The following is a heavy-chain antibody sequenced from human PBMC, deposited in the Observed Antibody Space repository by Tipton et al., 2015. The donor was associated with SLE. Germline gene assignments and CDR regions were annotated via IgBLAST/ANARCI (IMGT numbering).Heavy chain of an antibody. Sequence: TLSLTCTISGGSISSYSYYWGWIRQPPGKGLEWIGGIYDSGRTHYNPSLKSRVTISVDTSKNQVSLKLTSVTAADTAVFYCAGPLIETRGPYDTFDIWGPGTMVTVSS. CDR1: GGSISSYSYY. V-gene: IGHV4-39*07. J-gene: IGHJ3*02. D-gene: IGHD1-7*01. CDR3: AGPLIETRGPYDTFDI. CDR2: IYDSGRT.